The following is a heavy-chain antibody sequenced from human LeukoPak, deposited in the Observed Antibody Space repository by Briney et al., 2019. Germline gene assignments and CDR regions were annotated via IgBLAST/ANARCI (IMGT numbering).Heavy chain of an antibody. CDR2: INPNSGGT. D-gene: IGHD1-26*01. V-gene: IGHV1-2*02. J-gene: IGHJ4*02. CDR1: GYTFTSYG. CDR3: AREEELPYYYFDY. Sequence: ASVKVSCKASGYTFTSYGISWVRQAPGQGLEWMGWINPNSGGTNYAQKFQGRVTMTRDTSISTAYMELSRLRSDDTAVYYCAREEELPYYYFDYWGQGTLVTVSS.